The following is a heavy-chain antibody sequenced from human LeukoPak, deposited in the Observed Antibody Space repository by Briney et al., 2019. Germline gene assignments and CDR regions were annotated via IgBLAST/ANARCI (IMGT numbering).Heavy chain of an antibody. Sequence: SETLSLTCTVSGGSISNYYWSWIRQPAGKGLEWIGRIYISGSTNYNPSLKSRVTMSVDTSKNQFSLKLSSVTAADTAVYYCAREAREIVVVVAAPRTPYMDVWGKGTMVTVSS. D-gene: IGHD2-15*01. CDR1: GGSISNYY. V-gene: IGHV4-4*07. J-gene: IGHJ6*03. CDR3: AREAREIVVVVAAPRTPYMDV. CDR2: IYISGST.